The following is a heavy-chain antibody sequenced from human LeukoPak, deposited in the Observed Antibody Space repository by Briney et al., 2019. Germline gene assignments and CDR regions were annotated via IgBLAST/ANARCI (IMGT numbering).Heavy chain of an antibody. Sequence: GGSLSLSCAASGFTFSSYWMSWVRQAPGKGLEWVANIKQDGGEKYYVDSVKGRFTISRDNAKNSLYVQMNSLRAEDTAVYYCARDLTYYYDSRGYWGQGTLVTVSS. D-gene: IGHD3-22*01. J-gene: IGHJ4*02. CDR2: IKQDGGEK. V-gene: IGHV3-7*01. CDR1: GFTFSSYW. CDR3: ARDLTYYYDSRGY.